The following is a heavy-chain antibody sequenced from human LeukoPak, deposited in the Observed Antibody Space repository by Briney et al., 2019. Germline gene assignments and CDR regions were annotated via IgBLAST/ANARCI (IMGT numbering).Heavy chain of an antibody. CDR3: ARGKGGYCSGGSCYWFDP. D-gene: IGHD2-15*01. Sequence: PSETPSLTCTVSGGSISSYYWSWIRQPAGKGLEWIGRIYTSGSTNYNPSLKSRVTMSVDTSKNQFSLKLSSVTAADTAVYYCARGKGGYCSGGSCYWFDPWGQGTLVTVSS. J-gene: IGHJ5*02. CDR2: IYTSGST. CDR1: GGSISSYY. V-gene: IGHV4-4*07.